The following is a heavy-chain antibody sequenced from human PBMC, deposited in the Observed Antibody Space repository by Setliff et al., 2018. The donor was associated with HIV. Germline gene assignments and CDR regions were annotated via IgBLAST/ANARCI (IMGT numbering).Heavy chain of an antibody. CDR3: ARVRRGSSWTLTTLRTFDY. Sequence: GGSLRLSCAASGFTFRGYAMSWVRQAPGKGLEWVSAVSGSGDSTYYADSVKGRFTISRDNSKNTLSLQMNSLRADDTAVYYCARVRRGSSWTLTTLRTFDYWGQGTLVTVSS. CDR2: VSGSGDST. J-gene: IGHJ4*02. V-gene: IGHV3-23*01. D-gene: IGHD4-17*01. CDR1: GFTFRGYA.